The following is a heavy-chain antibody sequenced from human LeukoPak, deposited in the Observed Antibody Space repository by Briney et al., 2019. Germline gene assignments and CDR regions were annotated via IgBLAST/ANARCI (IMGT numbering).Heavy chain of an antibody. J-gene: IGHJ4*02. CDR1: GYTFTGYY. V-gene: IGHV1-2*02. Sequence: GASVTVSCKASGYTFTGYYMHWVRRAPGQGLEWMGWINPNSGGTKYAQKFQGRVTMTRDTSISTAYMELSRLRSDDTAVYYCASVSGSCSWGQGTLVTVSP. CDR3: ASVSGSCS. D-gene: IGHD1-26*01. CDR2: INPNSGGT.